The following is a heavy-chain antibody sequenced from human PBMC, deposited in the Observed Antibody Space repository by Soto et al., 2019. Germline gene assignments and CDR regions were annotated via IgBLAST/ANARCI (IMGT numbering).Heavy chain of an antibody. Sequence: SETLSLTCAVYGGSFSGYYWSWIRQPPGKGLEWIGEINHSGSTNYNPSLKSRVTISVDTSKNQFSLKLSSVTAADTAVYYCARAPQFDAFDIWGQGTMVT. CDR1: GGSFSGYY. V-gene: IGHV4-34*01. CDR3: ARAPQFDAFDI. J-gene: IGHJ3*02. CDR2: INHSGST.